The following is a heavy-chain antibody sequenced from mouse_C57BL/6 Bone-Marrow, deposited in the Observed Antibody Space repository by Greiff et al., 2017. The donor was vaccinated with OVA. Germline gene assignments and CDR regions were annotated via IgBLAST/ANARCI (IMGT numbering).Heavy chain of an antibody. Sequence: VQLQQPGAELVKPGASVKMSCKASGYTFTSYWITWVKQRPGQGLEWIGDIYPGSGSTNYNEKFKSKATLTVDTSSSTAYMQLSSLTSEDSAVYYFASTDYYGSSSAWFAYWGQGTLVTVSA. CDR1: GYTFTSYW. V-gene: IGHV1-55*01. CDR2: IYPGSGST. D-gene: IGHD1-1*01. J-gene: IGHJ3*01. CDR3: ASTDYYGSSSAWFAY.